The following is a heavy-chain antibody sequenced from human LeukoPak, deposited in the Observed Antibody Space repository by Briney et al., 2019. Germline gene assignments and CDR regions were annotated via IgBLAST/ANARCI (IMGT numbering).Heavy chain of an antibody. CDR2: IYYSGTT. Sequence: SETLSLTCTVSGGSISSYYCSWIQQPPGKGLEWIGYIYYSGTTNYNPSLKSLVTILVDTSKNQFSLNLSSVTAADTAVYYCARRGIAAAGYDYWGQGTLVTVSS. J-gene: IGHJ4*02. V-gene: IGHV4-59*08. CDR3: ARRGIAAAGYDY. CDR1: GGSISSYY. D-gene: IGHD6-13*01.